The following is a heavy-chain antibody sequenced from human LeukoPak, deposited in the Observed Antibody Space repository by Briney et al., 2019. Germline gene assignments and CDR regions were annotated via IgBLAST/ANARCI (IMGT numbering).Heavy chain of an antibody. CDR3: ARDSRIAVAGNCYYGIGV. J-gene: IGHJ6*02. Sequence: GGSLRLLCLASKFTFNNYSMHLVRQAPGKGLEWVSYISSGSSTIYYADSVKGRFTISRDNAKNSLYLQMNSLRDEDTAVYYCARDSRIAVAGNCYYGIGVWGQGTTVTVSS. D-gene: IGHD6-19*01. CDR1: KFTFNNYS. CDR2: ISSGSSTI. V-gene: IGHV3-48*02.